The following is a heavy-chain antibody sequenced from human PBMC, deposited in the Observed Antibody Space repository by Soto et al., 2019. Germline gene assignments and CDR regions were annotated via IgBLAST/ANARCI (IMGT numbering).Heavy chain of an antibody. V-gene: IGHV1-18*01. J-gene: IGHJ4*02. CDR1: GYTFTSYG. CDR3: AGDLFGYCSRRSCYSLNY. D-gene: IGHD2-15*01. Sequence: QGQLVQSGAEVKKPGASVKVSCKASGYTFTSYGISWVRQAPGQGLEWMGWISAYNGNTNYAQKLQGRVTMTTDKSTSTAYMELRSLRSDDPAVYYCAGDLFGYCSRRSCYSLNYWGQGTLVPVSS. CDR2: ISAYNGNT.